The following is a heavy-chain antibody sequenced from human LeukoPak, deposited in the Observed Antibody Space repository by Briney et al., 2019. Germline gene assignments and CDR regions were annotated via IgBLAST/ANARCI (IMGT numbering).Heavy chain of an antibody. CDR1: GYSISSGYY. CDR2: ISHSGST. Sequence: SETLSLTCTVSGYSISSGYYWGWIRQPPGKGLEWIGSISHSGSTYYNLSLKSRVTISVDTSKNQFSLKLRSVTAADTAVYYCARESGWYNWFDPWGQGILVTVSS. J-gene: IGHJ5*02. D-gene: IGHD6-19*01. CDR3: ARESGWYNWFDP. V-gene: IGHV4-38-2*02.